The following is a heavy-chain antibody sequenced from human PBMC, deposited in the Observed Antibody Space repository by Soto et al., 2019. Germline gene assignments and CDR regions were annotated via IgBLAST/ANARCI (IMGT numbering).Heavy chain of an antibody. CDR3: ARGRGYCSSTSCRRRPWYFDY. J-gene: IGHJ4*02. CDR2: INHSGST. CDR1: GGSFSGYY. D-gene: IGHD2-2*01. V-gene: IGHV4-34*01. Sequence: PSETLSLTCAVYGGSFSGYYWSWIRQPPGKGLEWIGEINHSGSTNYNPSLKSRVTISVDTSKNQFSLKLSSVTAADTAVYYCARGRGYCSSTSCRRRPWYFDYWGQGTLVTVSS.